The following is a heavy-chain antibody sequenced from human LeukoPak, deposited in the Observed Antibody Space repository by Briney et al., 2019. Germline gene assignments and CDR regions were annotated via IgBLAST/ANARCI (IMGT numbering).Heavy chain of an antibody. CDR2: ISYDGSNK. CDR1: GFTFSSYG. D-gene: IGHD6-19*01. V-gene: IGHV3-30*18. Sequence: GSLRLSCAASGFTFSSYGMHWVRQAPGKGLEWVAVISYDGSNKYYADSVKGRFTISRDNSKNTLYLQMNSLRAEDTAVYYCAKEIAVAGTPFDYWGQGTLVTVSS. CDR3: AKEIAVAGTPFDY. J-gene: IGHJ4*02.